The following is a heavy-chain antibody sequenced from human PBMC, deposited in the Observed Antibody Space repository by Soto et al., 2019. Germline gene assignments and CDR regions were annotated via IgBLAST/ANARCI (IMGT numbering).Heavy chain of an antibody. D-gene: IGHD3-22*01. Sequence: GGSLRLSCAASGFTFSSYSMNWVRQAPGKGLEWVSYISSSSSTIYYADSVKGRFTISRDNAKNSLYLQMNSLRDEDTAVYYCAILTYYYASSGYSAFDYWRQGTLVTVSS. CDR1: GFTFSSYS. CDR2: ISSSSSTI. V-gene: IGHV3-48*02. J-gene: IGHJ4*02. CDR3: AILTYYYASSGYSAFDY.